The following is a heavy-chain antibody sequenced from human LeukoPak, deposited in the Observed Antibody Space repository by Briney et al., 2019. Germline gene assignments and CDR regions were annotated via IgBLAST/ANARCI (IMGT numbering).Heavy chain of an antibody. V-gene: IGHV3-23*01. Sequence: GGSLRLSCAASGFTLSSYAMSWVRQAPGKGLEWVSAISGSGGSTYYADSVKGRFTISRDNSKNTLYLQMNSLRAEDTAVYYCARSIVGATPFDPWGQGTLVTVSS. D-gene: IGHD1-26*01. CDR2: ISGSGGST. J-gene: IGHJ5*02. CDR3: ARSIVGATPFDP. CDR1: GFTLSSYA.